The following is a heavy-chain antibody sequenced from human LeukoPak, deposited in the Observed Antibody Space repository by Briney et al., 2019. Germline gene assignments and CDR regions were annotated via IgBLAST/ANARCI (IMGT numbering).Heavy chain of an antibody. Sequence: GASVKVSCKASGYTFTSYGISWVRQAPGQGLEWMGWISAYNGNTNYAQKLQGRVTMTTDTSTSTAYMELRSLRSDDTAVYYCASESWDYYDSSGYFGGYYFDYWGQGTLVTVSS. D-gene: IGHD3-22*01. CDR3: ASESWDYYDSSGYFGGYYFDY. J-gene: IGHJ4*02. CDR2: ISAYNGNT. V-gene: IGHV1-18*01. CDR1: GYTFTSYG.